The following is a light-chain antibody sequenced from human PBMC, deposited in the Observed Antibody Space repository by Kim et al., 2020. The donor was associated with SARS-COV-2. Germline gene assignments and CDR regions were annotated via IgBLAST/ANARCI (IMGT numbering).Light chain of an antibody. CDR2: GAS. CDR1: QGVSKNY. V-gene: IGKV3-20*01. CDR3: QQYAISPRT. J-gene: IGKJ1*01. Sequence: SPGERATLSWRASQGVSKNYLAWYQQKPGQSPRVLIYGASSRATGIPDRFSGLGSGTDFTLTISRLEPEDFAVYYCQQYAISPRTFGQGTKVDIK.